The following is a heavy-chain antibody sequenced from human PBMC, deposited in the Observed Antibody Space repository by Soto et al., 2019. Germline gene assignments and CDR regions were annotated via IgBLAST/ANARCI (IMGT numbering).Heavy chain of an antibody. CDR3: TRLLRGDYYGRF. CDR2: INGDGSYT. V-gene: IGHV3-74*01. CDR1: GFIFSTYW. D-gene: IGHD3-22*01. J-gene: IGHJ4*02. Sequence: GGSVRLSCATSGFIFSTYWMHWVRQVPGKGLVWVSGINGDGSYTSYADSVQGRFTISRDNAKNTLYLEMNGLRAEDTAVYFCTRLLRGDYYGRFWGPGTPVTVSS.